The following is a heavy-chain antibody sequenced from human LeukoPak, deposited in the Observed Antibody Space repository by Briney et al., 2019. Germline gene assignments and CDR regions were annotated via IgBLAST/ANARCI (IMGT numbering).Heavy chain of an antibody. CDR2: INPNSGGT. D-gene: IGHD6-6*01. J-gene: IGHJ6*03. V-gene: IGHV1-2*02. Sequence: GASVKVSCKASGYTFTGYYMHWVRQAPGQGLEWMGWINPNSGGTNYAQKFQGRVTMTRDTSISTAYMELSRLRSDDTAVYYCARGVYSSSLYYYYYYMDVWGKGTTVTVSS. CDR1: GYTFTGYY. CDR3: ARGVYSSSLYYYYYYMDV.